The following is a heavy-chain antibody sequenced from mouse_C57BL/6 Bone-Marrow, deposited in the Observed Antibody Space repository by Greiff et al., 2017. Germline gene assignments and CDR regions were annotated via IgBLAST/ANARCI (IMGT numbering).Heavy chain of an antibody. Sequence: VQLQQSGAELVKPGASVKLSCKASGYTFTSYWMHWVKQRPGQGLEWIGMIHPNSGSTNYNEKFKSKATLTVDKSSSTAYMQLSSLTSEDSAVYYCARRRITTVVARGYAMDYWGQGTSVTVSS. CDR3: ARRRITTVVARGYAMDY. D-gene: IGHD1-1*01. J-gene: IGHJ4*01. CDR1: GYTFTSYW. V-gene: IGHV1-64*01. CDR2: IHPNSGST.